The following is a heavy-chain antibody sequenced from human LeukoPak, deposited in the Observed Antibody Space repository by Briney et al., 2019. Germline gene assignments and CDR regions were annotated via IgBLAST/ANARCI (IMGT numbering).Heavy chain of an antibody. V-gene: IGHV4-34*01. D-gene: IGHD6-19*01. CDR3: ATGRGSEYSSGWYIDY. J-gene: IGHJ4*02. Sequence: SETLSLTCTVSGGSISSYYWSWIRQPPGKGLEWIGEINHSGSTNYNPSPKSRVTISVDTSKNQFSLKLSSVTAADTAVYYCATGRGSEYSSGWYIDYWGQGTLVTVSS. CDR2: INHSGST. CDR1: GGSISSYY.